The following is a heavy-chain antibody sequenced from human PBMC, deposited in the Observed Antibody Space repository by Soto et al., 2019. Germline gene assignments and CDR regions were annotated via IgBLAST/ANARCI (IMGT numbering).Heavy chain of an antibody. CDR2: ISGSGGTT. D-gene: IGHD6-25*01. CDR3: AKFFVETGSNSGWPWSFHY. CDR1: GFTFSNYA. J-gene: IGHJ4*02. V-gene: IGHV3-23*01. Sequence: EVQLLESGGGLVQPGRSLRLSCAASGFTFSNYAMSWVRQAPGQGLDWVSAISGSGGTTYYADSVKGRFTISRDNSRITLFLQVNSLRAEDAAVYYCAKFFVETGSNSGWPWSFHYWGQGTLVTVSS.